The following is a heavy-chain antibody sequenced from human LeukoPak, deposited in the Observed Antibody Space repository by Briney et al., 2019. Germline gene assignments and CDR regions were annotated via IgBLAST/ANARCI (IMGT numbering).Heavy chain of an antibody. V-gene: IGHV3-74*01. CDR3: ARDNSPSDGYILFDD. J-gene: IGHJ5*02. Sequence: GSLRLSLSTSAFTFRRYLMHLGRQAPGKGLGWVSRINSDGSSRSYADYVKGRFTISRDNSKNTLYLQMNSLRAEDTALYFCARDNSPSDGYILFDDWGQGTLVTVSS. CDR1: AFTFRRYL. D-gene: IGHD5-24*01. CDR2: INSDGSSR.